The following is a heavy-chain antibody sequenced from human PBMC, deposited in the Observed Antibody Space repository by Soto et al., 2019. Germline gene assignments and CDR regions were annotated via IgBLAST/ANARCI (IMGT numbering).Heavy chain of an antibody. V-gene: IGHV3-7*01. CDR3: ARAPSVSVWFDP. Sequence: GSLRLSCAASGFTFSRYWMSWVRQAPGKGLEWVANINEDGSEKHYVDSVKGRFTISRDNAKNSLYLQMNTLRAEDTAVYYCARAPSVSVWFDPWGQGTLVTVSS. D-gene: IGHD3-10*01. CDR2: INEDGSEK. J-gene: IGHJ5*02. CDR1: GFTFSRYW.